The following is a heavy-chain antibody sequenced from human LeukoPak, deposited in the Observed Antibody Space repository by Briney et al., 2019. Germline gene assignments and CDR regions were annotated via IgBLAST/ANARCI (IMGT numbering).Heavy chain of an antibody. V-gene: IGHV4-34*01. D-gene: IGHD6-19*01. CDR1: GGSFSGYY. CDR2: INHSGST. CDR3: ARVTLSGWYGYY. J-gene: IGHJ4*02. Sequence: SETLSLTCAVYGGSFSGYYWSWIRQPPGKGLEWIGEINHSGSTNYNPSLKSRVIISVDTSKNQFSLKLSSVTAADTAVYYCARVTLSGWYGYYWGQGTLVTVSS.